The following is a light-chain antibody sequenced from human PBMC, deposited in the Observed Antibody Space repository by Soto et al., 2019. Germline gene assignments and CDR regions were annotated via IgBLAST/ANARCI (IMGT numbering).Light chain of an antibody. Sequence: QSALTQPPSASGSPGQSVTISCTGTSSDVGGYDYVSWYQQHPGKAPKLMIYEVSVRPSGVPDRFSGSKSGNTASLTVSGLQAEDEADYYCSSFAGTNNFVFGTGTKVTAL. CDR2: EVS. CDR3: SSFAGTNNFV. CDR1: SSDVGGYDY. J-gene: IGLJ1*01. V-gene: IGLV2-8*01.